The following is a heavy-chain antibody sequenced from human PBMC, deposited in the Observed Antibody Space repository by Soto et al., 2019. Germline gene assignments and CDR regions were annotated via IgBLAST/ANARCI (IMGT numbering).Heavy chain of an antibody. J-gene: IGHJ4*02. Sequence: EVQLVESGGGLVQPGGSLRLSCAASGFTVNRNHIAWGRQATGKGLEWVSVIYSGDNPEYADSVKRRFTISRHNSKTLVFLQMDRLSVEDTSVYYCVGNRDGYKHRYYDSCGQGTLVSVSS. CDR2: IYSGDNP. D-gene: IGHD5-12*01. V-gene: IGHV3-53*04. CDR3: VGNRDGYKHRYYDS. CDR1: GFTVNRNH.